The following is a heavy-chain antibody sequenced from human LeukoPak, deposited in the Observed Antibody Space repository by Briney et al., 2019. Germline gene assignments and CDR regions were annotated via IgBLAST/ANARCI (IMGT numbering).Heavy chain of an antibody. CDR2: IYHSGST. J-gene: IGHJ3*02. D-gene: IGHD3-22*01. Sequence: SETLSRTCTVSGGSISSYSWSWIRQPPGKGLEWIGYIYHSGSTYYNPSLKSRVTISVDRSKNQFSLKLSSVTAADTAVYYCASANDSSTNDAFDIWGQGTMVTVSS. V-gene: IGHV4-30-2*01. CDR1: GGSISSYS. CDR3: ASANDSSTNDAFDI.